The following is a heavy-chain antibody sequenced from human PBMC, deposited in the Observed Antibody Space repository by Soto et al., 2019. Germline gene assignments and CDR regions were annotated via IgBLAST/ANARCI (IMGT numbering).Heavy chain of an antibody. Sequence: ETLSLTCAVYGGSFSSSSYYWGWIRQPPGKGLEWIGSIYYSGSTYYNPSLKSRVTISVDTSKNQFSLKLSSVTAADTAVYYCASTDFMITFGGVIVIPYYYYYGMDVWGQGTTVTV. V-gene: IGHV4-39*01. J-gene: IGHJ6*02. CDR3: ASTDFMITFGGVIVIPYYYYYGMDV. D-gene: IGHD3-16*02. CDR1: GGSFSSSSYY. CDR2: IYYSGST.